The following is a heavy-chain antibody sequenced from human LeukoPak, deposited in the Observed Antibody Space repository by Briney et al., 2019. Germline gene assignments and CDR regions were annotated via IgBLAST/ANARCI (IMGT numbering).Heavy chain of an antibody. J-gene: IGHJ5*02. CDR2: INHSGST. CDR3: AAVRGVKYWFDP. CDR1: GGSFSGYY. V-gene: IGHV4-34*01. D-gene: IGHD3-10*01. Sequence: PSETLSLTCAVYGGSFSGYYWSWIRQPPGKGLEWIGEINHSGSTNYNPSLKSRVTISVDTSKNQFSLKLSSVTAADTAVYYCAAVRGVKYWFDPWGQGTLVTVSS.